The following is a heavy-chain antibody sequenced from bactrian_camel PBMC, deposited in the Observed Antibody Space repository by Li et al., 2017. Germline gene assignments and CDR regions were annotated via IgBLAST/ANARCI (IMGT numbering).Heavy chain of an antibody. D-gene: IGHD2*01. CDR3: GTNKYCRGSACCNSDFSH. V-gene: IGHV3S6*01. CDR2: IYSDDRYT. J-gene: IGHJ4*01. Sequence: HVQLVESGGGSVQAGGSLRLSCAASGYTYNRNCMAWFRQAPGKGLEWVSSIYSDDRYTYYPDSVKGRFTISKDSAKNTLYLQMNNLKPEDTAMYYCGTNKYCRGSACCNSDFSHWGQGTQVTVS. CDR1: GYTYNRNC.